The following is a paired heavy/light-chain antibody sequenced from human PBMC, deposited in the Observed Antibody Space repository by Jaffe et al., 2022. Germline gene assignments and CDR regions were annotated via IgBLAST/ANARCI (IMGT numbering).Heavy chain of an antibody. D-gene: IGHD2-2*01. J-gene: IGHJ4*02. Sequence: QMQLVQSGPEVKKPGTSVKVSCKASGFTFTSSAVQWVRQARGQRLEWIGWIVVGSGNTNYAQKFQERVTITRDMSTSTAYMELSSLRSEDTAVYYCAAVGDCSSTSCYLPFDYWGQGTLVTVSS. CDR2: IVVGSGNT. CDR3: AAVGDCSSTSCYLPFDY. V-gene: IGHV1-58*01. CDR1: GFTFTSSA.
Light chain of an antibody. Sequence: SYVLTQPPSVSVAPGKTARITCGGNNIGSKSVHWYQQKPGQAPVLVIYYDSDRPSGIPERFSGSNSGNTATLTISRVEAGDEADYYCQVWDSSSDRVVFGGGTKLTVL. CDR3: QVWDSSSDRVV. CDR1: NIGSKS. CDR2: YDS. J-gene: IGLJ2*01. V-gene: IGLV3-21*04.